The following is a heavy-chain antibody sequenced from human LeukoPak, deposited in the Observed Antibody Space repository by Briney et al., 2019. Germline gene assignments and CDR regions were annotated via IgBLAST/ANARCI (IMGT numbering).Heavy chain of an antibody. CDR2: ISGSGDRT. D-gene: IGHD1-26*01. CDR1: GFTFSSYS. Sequence: GGSLRLSCAASGFTFSSYSMSWVRQAPGKGLEWVSTISGSGDRTYYADSVKGRFTISRDNSKNTLFLHMNSLRADDTAVYYCAKDGVVGAGRNYMDVWGKGTTVTVSS. J-gene: IGHJ6*03. V-gene: IGHV3-23*01. CDR3: AKDGVVGAGRNYMDV.